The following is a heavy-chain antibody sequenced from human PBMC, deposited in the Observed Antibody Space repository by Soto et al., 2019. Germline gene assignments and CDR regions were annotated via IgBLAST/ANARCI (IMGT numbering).Heavy chain of an antibody. V-gene: IGHV3-73*01. Sequence: GGSLRLSCEASGFAFSGSAMHWVRQASGKGLEWVGRIRSKANSYAAAYAASVKGRFSISRDESKNTAYLQMNSLKTEDTAVYYCTTEGPGYCSGGSCYAIDYWGQVNLVTVSS. CDR1: GFAFSGSA. D-gene: IGHD2-15*01. J-gene: IGHJ4*02. CDR3: TTEGPGYCSGGSCYAIDY. CDR2: IRSKANSYAA.